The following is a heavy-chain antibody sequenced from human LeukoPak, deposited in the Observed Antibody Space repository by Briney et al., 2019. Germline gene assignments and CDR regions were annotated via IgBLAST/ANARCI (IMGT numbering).Heavy chain of an antibody. J-gene: IGHJ4*02. CDR3: ARESGGSGAPSFDY. D-gene: IGHD3-10*01. CDR1: GGTFSSYA. Sequence: ASVKVSCKASGGTFSSYAISWVRQAPGQGLERMGGIIPIFGTANYAQKFQGRVTITADKSTSTAYMELSSLRSEDTAVYYCARESGGSGAPSFDYWGQGTLVTVSS. CDR2: IIPIFGTA. V-gene: IGHV1-69*06.